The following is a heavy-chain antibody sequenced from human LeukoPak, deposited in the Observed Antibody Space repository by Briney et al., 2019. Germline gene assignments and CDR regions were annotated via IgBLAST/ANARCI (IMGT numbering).Heavy chain of an antibody. CDR1: GGTFSSYA. CDR3: ARGGRFHFGQQLVYDAFDI. Sequence: RASVKVSCKASGGTFSSYAISWVRQAPGQGLEWMGGIIPMFGTANYAQKFHGRVTITTDESTSTAYMELSSLRSEETAVYYCARGGRFHFGQQLVYDAFDIWGQGTMVTVSS. V-gene: IGHV1-69*05. J-gene: IGHJ3*02. CDR2: IIPMFGTA. D-gene: IGHD6-13*01.